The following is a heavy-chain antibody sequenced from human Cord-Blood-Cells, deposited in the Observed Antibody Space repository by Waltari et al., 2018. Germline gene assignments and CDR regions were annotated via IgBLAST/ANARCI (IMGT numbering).Heavy chain of an antibody. CDR2: IYHSGST. CDR1: GYSITSGSY. V-gene: IGHV4-38-2*01. J-gene: IGHJ4*02. CDR3: ARVSLSSGSYYFDY. Sequence: QVQLQESGPGLVKPSETLSLTCAVSGYSITSGSYWGWFRQPPGKGLEWIGSIYHSGSTYYNPSLKSRVTISVDTSKNQFSLKLSSVTAADTAVYYCARVSLSSGSYYFDYWGQGTLVTVSS. D-gene: IGHD1-26*01.